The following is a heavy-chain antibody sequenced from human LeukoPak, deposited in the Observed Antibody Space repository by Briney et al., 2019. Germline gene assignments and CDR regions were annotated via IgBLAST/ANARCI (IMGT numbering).Heavy chain of an antibody. Sequence: SVKVSCKASGGTFSSYAISWVRQAPGQGLEWMGGIIPIFGTANYAQKFQGRVTITADESTSTAYMELSSLRSEDTAVYYCARGMVRGVIKPKYYGMDVWGQGTTVTVSS. D-gene: IGHD3-10*01. CDR3: ARGMVRGVIKPKYYGMDV. V-gene: IGHV1-69*13. CDR1: GGTFSSYA. J-gene: IGHJ6*02. CDR2: IIPIFGTA.